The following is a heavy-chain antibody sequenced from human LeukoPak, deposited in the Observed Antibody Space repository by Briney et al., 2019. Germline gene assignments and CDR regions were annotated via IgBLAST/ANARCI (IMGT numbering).Heavy chain of an antibody. V-gene: IGHV3-7*03. D-gene: IGHD5-18*01. Sequence: GGSLRLSCAASGFTFSSYWMNWVRQAPGKGLEWVANIKQDGTEKLYVDSVKGRFTISRDNSKNTVSLQLSSLRVEDTAVYFCAKDREDSAMISGVFDLWGRGTLVTVSS. J-gene: IGHJ2*01. CDR1: GFTFSSYW. CDR2: IKQDGTEK. CDR3: AKDREDSAMISGVFDL.